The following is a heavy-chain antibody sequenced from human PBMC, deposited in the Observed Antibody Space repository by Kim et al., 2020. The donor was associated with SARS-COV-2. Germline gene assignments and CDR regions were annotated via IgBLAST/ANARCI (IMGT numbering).Heavy chain of an antibody. CDR2: IKQDGSEK. J-gene: IGHJ4*02. CDR1: GFTFSSYW. CDR3: ARDGGYGAKGFDY. D-gene: IGHD5-12*01. Sequence: GGSLRLSCAASGFTFSSYWMSWVRQAPGKGLEWVAYIKQDGSEKYYVDSVKGRFTISRDNAKKSLYLQMNSLRAEDTAVYYCARDGGYGAKGFDYWGQGTLVTVSS. V-gene: IGHV3-7*05.